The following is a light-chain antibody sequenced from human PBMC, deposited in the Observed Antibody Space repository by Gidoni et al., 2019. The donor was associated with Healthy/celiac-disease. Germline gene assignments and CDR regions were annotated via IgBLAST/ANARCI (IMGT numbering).Light chain of an antibody. CDR1: RTNIGSNY. CDR2: RNN. CDR3: AAWDDSLSDL. J-gene: IGLJ2*01. V-gene: IGLV1-47*01. Sequence: QSVLTQPPSASGTPGQRVTISCSGSRTNIGSNYVYWYQQLPGTAPNLLIYRNNQRPSGVPDRFSGSKSGTSASLAISGLRSEDEADYYCAAWDDSLSDLFGGGTKLTVL.